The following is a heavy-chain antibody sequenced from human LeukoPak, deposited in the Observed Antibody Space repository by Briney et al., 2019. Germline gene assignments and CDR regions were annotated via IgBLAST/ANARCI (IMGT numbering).Heavy chain of an antibody. V-gene: IGHV1-2*02. D-gene: IGHD3-10*01. Sequence: GASVKVSCKSSGYTFTGYYMHWVRQAPGQGLEWMGWTSPNSGGTNYAQKFQGRVTMTRDTSISTAYMELSRLRSDDTAVYYCARDADYYSSDYWGQGTLVTVSS. CDR1: GYTFTGYY. CDR3: ARDADYYSSDY. CDR2: TSPNSGGT. J-gene: IGHJ4*02.